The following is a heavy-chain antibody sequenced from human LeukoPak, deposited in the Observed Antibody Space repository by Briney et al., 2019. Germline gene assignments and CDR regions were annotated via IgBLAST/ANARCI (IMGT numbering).Heavy chain of an antibody. CDR2: IHYSGGT. V-gene: IGHV4-59*08. Sequence: PSETLSLTCTVSGGSISNYYWSWIRQSPGKGLEWIGYIHYSGGTKYNPSLKSRVIISVDMSMNQFSLKLSSVTAADTAMYYCAKHSVLTGSGYAFDIWGQGTAVTVSS. CDR3: AKHSVLTGSGYAFDI. J-gene: IGHJ3*02. D-gene: IGHD3-9*01. CDR1: GGSISNYY.